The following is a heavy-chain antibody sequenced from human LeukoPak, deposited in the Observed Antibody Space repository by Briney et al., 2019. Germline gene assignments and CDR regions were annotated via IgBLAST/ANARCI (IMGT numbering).Heavy chain of an antibody. J-gene: IGHJ6*02. D-gene: IGHD2-2*02. CDR1: GFTFSSYW. Sequence: GGSLRLSCAASGFTFSSYWMHWVRQAPGKGLEWVSSISSSSSYIYYADSVKGRFTISRDNAKNSLYLQMNSLRAEDTAVYYCARDIVVVPAAIHCYGMDVWGQGTTVTVSS. V-gene: IGHV3-21*01. CDR3: ARDIVVVPAAIHCYGMDV. CDR2: ISSSSSYI.